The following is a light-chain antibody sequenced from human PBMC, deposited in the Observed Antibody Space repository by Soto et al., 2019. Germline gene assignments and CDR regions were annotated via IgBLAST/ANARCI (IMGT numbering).Light chain of an antibody. CDR2: GAS. CDR1: QSVSNNY. CDR3: QQYGSSPIT. Sequence: EIVLTQSPGTLSLSPGERATLSCRASQSVSNNYLAWFQQKHGQAPRLLIYGASSRATGFPDRFSGSGSGTDLTITISRLEPEDFEVYDCQQYGSSPITFGQGTRLEIK. V-gene: IGKV3-20*01. J-gene: IGKJ5*01.